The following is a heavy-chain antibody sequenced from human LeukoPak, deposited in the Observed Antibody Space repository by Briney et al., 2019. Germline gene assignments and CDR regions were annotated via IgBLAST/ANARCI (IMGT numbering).Heavy chain of an antibody. J-gene: IGHJ4*02. V-gene: IGHV4-59*08. CDR1: GGSISSYY. CDR2: IYYSGST. D-gene: IGHD6-13*01. Sequence: SETLSLTCTVSGGSISSYYWSWIRQPPGKGLEWIGYIYYSGSTNYNPSLKSRVTISVDTSKNQFSLKLSSVTAADTAVYYCARTLYSSSWEPNFDYWGQGTLVTVSS. CDR3: ARTLYSSSWEPNFDY.